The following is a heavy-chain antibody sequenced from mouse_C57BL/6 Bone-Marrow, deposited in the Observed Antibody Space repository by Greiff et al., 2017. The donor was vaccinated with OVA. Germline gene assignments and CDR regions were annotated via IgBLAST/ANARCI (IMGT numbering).Heavy chain of an antibody. Sequence: VMLVESGPELVKPGASVKISCKASGYAFSSSWMNWVKQRPGKGLEWIGRIYPGDGDTNYNGKFKGKATLTADKSSSTAYMQLSSLTSEDSAVYFCARSGDYDGSYFDYWGQGTTLTVSS. CDR1: GYAFSSSW. V-gene: IGHV1-82*01. CDR3: ARSGDYDGSYFDY. J-gene: IGHJ2*01. CDR2: IYPGDGDT. D-gene: IGHD2-4*01.